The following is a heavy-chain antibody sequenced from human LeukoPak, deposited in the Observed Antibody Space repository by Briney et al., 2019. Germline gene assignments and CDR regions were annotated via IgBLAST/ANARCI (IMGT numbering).Heavy chain of an antibody. D-gene: IGHD6-13*01. V-gene: IGHV3-30*03. CDR1: GFTFSNYA. CDR2: ISYDGSNK. Sequence: GGSLRLSCAASGFTFSNYAMHWVRQAPGKGLEWMALISYDGSNKYYADSVKGRFTISRDNSKNTLYLQMNSLRAEDTAVYYCARVAIAAAAHFDYWGQGTLVTVSS. CDR3: ARVAIAAAAHFDY. J-gene: IGHJ4*02.